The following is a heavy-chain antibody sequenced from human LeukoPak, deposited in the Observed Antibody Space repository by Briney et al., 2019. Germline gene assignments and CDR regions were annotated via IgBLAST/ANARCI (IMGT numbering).Heavy chain of an antibody. Sequence: GGSLRLSCAASGFTFSSYEMNWVRQAPGKGLEWVSYISSSGSTIYYADSVKGRFTISRDNAKNSLYLQMNSLRAEDTAVYYCARDLGGSGSYPNNWFDPWGQGTPVTVSS. CDR2: ISSSGSTI. D-gene: IGHD3-10*01. J-gene: IGHJ5*02. V-gene: IGHV3-48*03. CDR3: ARDLGGSGSYPNNWFDP. CDR1: GFTFSSYE.